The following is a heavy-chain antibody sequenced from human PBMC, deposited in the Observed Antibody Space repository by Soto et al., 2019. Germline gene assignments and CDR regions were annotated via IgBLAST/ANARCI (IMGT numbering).Heavy chain of an antibody. CDR2: INGDGSST. V-gene: IGHV3-74*01. CDR3: ARYFSYYYGMDV. J-gene: IGHJ6*02. D-gene: IGHD3-9*01. Sequence: PGGSLRLSCAASGFTFSSYWMHWVRQAPGKGLVWVSRINGDGSSTSYADSVKGRFTISRDNAKNTLYLQMNSLKAEDTAVYYCARYFSYYYGMDVWGQGTTVTVSS. CDR1: GFTFSSYW.